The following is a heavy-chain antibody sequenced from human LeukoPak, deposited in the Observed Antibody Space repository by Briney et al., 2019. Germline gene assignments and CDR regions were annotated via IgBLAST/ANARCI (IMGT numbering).Heavy chain of an antibody. CDR3: ARGKEGYDSSGYSFDY. V-gene: IGHV1-2*02. CDR1: GYTFTGYY. J-gene: IGHJ4*02. Sequence: ASVKVSCKASGYTFTGYYMHWVRQAPGQGLEWMGWINPDSGGTNYAQKFRGRVTMTRDTSISTAYMELSRLRSDDTAVYYCARGKEGYDSSGYSFDYWGQGTLVTASS. D-gene: IGHD3-22*01. CDR2: INPDSGGT.